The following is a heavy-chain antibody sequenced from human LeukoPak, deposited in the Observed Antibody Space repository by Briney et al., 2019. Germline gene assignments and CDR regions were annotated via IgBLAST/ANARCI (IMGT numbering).Heavy chain of an antibody. D-gene: IGHD3-9*01. CDR2: INQGGST. J-gene: IGHJ4*02. V-gene: IGHV4-34*01. CDR1: GGSLSGFY. Sequence: SETLSLTCAVYGGSLSGFYWSWIRQSPGKGLEWIGEINQGGSTNYNPSLKSRVTISVDTSKNQFSLKLSSVTAADTAVYYCASIVKDILSGPTPGLPDSWGPGTLVTVSS. CDR3: ASIVKDILSGPTPGLPDS.